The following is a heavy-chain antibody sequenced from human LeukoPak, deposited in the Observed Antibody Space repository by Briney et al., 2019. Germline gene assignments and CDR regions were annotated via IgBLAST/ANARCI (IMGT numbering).Heavy chain of an antibody. CDR2: ISGSGGST. CDR1: GFTFSSYA. CDR3: AKAGILTLYAFDI. D-gene: IGHD2-15*01. V-gene: IGHV3-23*01. Sequence: GGSLRLSCAASGFTFSSYAMSWVRQAPGQGLEWVSAISGSGGSTYYADSVKGRFTISRDNSKNTLYLQMNSLRAEDTAVYYCAKAGILTLYAFDIWGQGTMVTVSS. J-gene: IGHJ3*02.